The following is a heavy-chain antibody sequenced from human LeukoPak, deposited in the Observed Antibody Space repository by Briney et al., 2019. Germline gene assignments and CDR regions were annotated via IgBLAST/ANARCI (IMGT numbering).Heavy chain of an antibody. J-gene: IGHJ5*02. V-gene: IGHV3-23*01. CDR1: RFTFSTYG. CDR3: AKHGDSSGYYYWFDP. Sequence: GGSLRLSCAASRFTFSTYGMNWVRQAPGKGLEWVSGISGSDGSTYYADSVKGRFTISRDNSKNTLYLQMNSLRAEDTAVYYCAKHGDSSGYYYWFDPWGQGTLVTVSS. CDR2: ISGSDGST. D-gene: IGHD3-22*01.